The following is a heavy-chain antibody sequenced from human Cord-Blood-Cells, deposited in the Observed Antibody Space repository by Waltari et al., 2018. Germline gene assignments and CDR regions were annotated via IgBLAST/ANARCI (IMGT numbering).Heavy chain of an antibody. D-gene: IGHD4-4*01. J-gene: IGHJ4*02. CDR1: GFTFSSYA. CDR2: ISYDGSNK. CDR3: ARDGRGLLQLDY. Sequence: QVQLVESGGGVVQPGRSLRLSCAASGFTFSSYAMHWVRQAPGKGLEWGAVISYDGSNKYYADSVKGRFTISRDNSKNTLYLQMNSLRAEDTAVYYCARDGRGLLQLDYWGQGTLVTVSS. V-gene: IGHV3-30-3*01.